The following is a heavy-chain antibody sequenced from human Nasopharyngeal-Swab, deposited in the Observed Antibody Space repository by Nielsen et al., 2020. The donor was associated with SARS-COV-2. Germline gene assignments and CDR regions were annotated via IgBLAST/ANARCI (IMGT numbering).Heavy chain of an antibody. Sequence: GESLKISCAASGFTFSSYDMHWVRQATGKGLEWVSAIGIAGDTYYPGSVKGRFTISRENAKNSLYLQMNSLRAGDTAVYYCAREARGGWYSFDYWGQGTLVTVSS. J-gene: IGHJ4*02. CDR1: GFTFSSYD. V-gene: IGHV3-13*01. D-gene: IGHD6-19*01. CDR2: IGIAGDT. CDR3: AREARGGWYSFDY.